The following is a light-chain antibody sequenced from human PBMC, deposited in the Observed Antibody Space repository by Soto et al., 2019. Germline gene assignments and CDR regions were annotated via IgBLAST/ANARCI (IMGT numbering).Light chain of an antibody. CDR1: SSDVGGYNY. CDR2: DVS. Sequence: QSVLTQPASVSGSPGQSITISCTGTSSDVGGYNYVSWYQQHPGKAPKLVIYDVSNRPSGVSNRFSGSKSGNTASLTISRLKAEDEADYYCRSYTSSSTQVFGTGTKLTVL. CDR3: RSYTSSSTQV. J-gene: IGLJ1*01. V-gene: IGLV2-14*01.